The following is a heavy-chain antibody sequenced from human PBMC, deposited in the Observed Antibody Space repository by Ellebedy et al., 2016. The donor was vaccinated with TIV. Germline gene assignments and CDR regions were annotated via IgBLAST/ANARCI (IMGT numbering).Heavy chain of an antibody. CDR2: VYYSGGST. Sequence: MPSETLSLTCAVSGASINSSSYFWGWIRQPPGKGLESIGSVYYSGGSTYYNPSLKSRVTISVDTSKNQFSLNLNSVTAADTAVYYCARLLLGYYDSTGYFPYYSDFWGQGVLVTVSS. CDR3: ARLLLGYYDSTGYFPYYSDF. CDR1: GASINSSSYF. D-gene: IGHD3-22*01. J-gene: IGHJ4*02. V-gene: IGHV4-39*01.